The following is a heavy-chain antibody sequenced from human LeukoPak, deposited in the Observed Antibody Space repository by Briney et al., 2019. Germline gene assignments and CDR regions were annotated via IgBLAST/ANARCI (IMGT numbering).Heavy chain of an antibody. V-gene: IGHV3-30*04. CDR2: ISYDGSNK. D-gene: IGHD5-12*01. J-gene: IGHJ4*02. Sequence: GRSLRLSCAASGFTFSSYAMHWVRQAPGKGLEWVAVISYDGSNKYYADSVKGRFTISRDNSKNTQYLQMNSLRAEDTAVYYCAREPTYSGNDYWGQGTLVTVSS. CDR1: GFTFSSYA. CDR3: AREPTYSGNDY.